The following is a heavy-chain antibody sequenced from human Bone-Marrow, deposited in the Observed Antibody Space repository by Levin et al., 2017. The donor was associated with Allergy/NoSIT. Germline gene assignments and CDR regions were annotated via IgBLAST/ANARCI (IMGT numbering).Heavy chain of an antibody. CDR1: GYIFTNYW. Sequence: GESLKISCKGSGYIFTNYWIGWVRQMPGKGLEWMGIVYPGDSDTRYSPSFQGQVTFSADRSTSTAYLQWDSLTASDTAMYYCARHSYCSSASCYADYWGQGTLVTVSS. V-gene: IGHV5-51*01. J-gene: IGHJ4*02. D-gene: IGHD2-2*01. CDR2: VYPGDSDT. CDR3: ARHSYCSSASCYADY.